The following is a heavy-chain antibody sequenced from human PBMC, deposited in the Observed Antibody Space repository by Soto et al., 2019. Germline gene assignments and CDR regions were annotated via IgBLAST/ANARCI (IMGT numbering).Heavy chain of an antibody. V-gene: IGHV3-74*01. CDR2: INSDGRRT. CDR3: ARDPDWGGYSWFDP. D-gene: IGHD7-27*01. J-gene: IGHJ5*02. CDR1: GFSFSGYW. Sequence: GGSLRLSCAASGFSFSGYWMHWVRQGPGRGLMWVARINSDGRRTSYADSVKGRFTISRADVENTLYLEMNSLRVEDTAVYYCARDPDWGGYSWFDPWGQGTLVTVSS.